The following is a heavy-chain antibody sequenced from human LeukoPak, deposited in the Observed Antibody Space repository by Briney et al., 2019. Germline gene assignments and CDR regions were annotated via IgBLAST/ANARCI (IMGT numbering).Heavy chain of an antibody. D-gene: IGHD1-26*01. Sequence: GRSLRLSCAASGFTFSNYAMHWVRQAPGKGLEWVAVVSYDGSNKYYADSVKGRFTISRDNSKNTLYLQMNSLRAEDAAVYYCGTIGDRRSGELYRIDYWGQGTLVTVSS. CDR3: GTIGDRRSGELYRIDY. V-gene: IGHV3-30-3*01. CDR1: GFTFSNYA. J-gene: IGHJ4*02. CDR2: VSYDGSNK.